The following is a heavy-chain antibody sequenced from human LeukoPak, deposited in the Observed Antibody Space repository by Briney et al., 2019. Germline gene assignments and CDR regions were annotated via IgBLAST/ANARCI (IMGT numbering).Heavy chain of an antibody. CDR3: ARMGMDTAMVTNYFDL. V-gene: IGHV1-46*01. CDR2: IHPSGGST. D-gene: IGHD5-18*01. Sequence: ASVKISCKASGYTFTSRYMHWVRQAPGQGLEWMGVIHPSGGSTSYAQRFQGRVTMTKDTSTSTVYIELSSLRFEDTAVFYCARMGMDTAMVTNYFDLWGQGTLLTVSS. J-gene: IGHJ4*02. CDR1: GYTFTSRY.